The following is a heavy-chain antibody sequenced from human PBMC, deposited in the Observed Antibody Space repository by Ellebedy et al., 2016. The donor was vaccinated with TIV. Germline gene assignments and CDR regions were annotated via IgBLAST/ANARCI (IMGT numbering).Heavy chain of an antibody. V-gene: IGHV3-30-3*01. CDR3: ARDGC. CDR1: GFTFSSYA. Sequence: GESLKISXAASGFTFSSYAMHWVRQAPGKGLEWVAVISYDGSNKYYADSVKGRFTISRDNAKNSLYLQMNSLRAEDTAVYYCARDGCWGQGTLVTVSS. CDR2: ISYDGSNK. J-gene: IGHJ4*02.